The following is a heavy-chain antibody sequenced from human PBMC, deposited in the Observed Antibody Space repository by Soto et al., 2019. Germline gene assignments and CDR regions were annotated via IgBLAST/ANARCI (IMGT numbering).Heavy chain of an antibody. D-gene: IGHD5-12*01. J-gene: IGHJ4*02. CDR3: AKGPLESGYDFDY. V-gene: IGHV3-23*04. CDR2: ISGDGGST. Sequence: EVQLVESGGGLVQPGGSLRLSCAASGFTFTYYAMNWVRQAPGKGLEWVSGISGDGGSTTYADFVKGRFTISRDNAKNTLYLQMSSLRAEDTAVYYCAKGPLESGYDFDYWGQGTLVTVSS. CDR1: GFTFTYYA.